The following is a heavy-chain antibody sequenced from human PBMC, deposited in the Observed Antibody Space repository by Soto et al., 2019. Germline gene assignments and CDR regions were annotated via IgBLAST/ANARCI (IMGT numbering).Heavy chain of an antibody. J-gene: IGHJ4*02. D-gene: IGHD3-10*01. CDR2: MSGSGGST. CDR3: MNLYSYGSGSYYK. V-gene: IGHV3-23*01. CDR1: GFTFSTYA. Sequence: VQLLESGGGLVQPGGSLRLSCAASGFTFSTYAMSWVRQAPGKGLEWVSGMSGSGGSTYYADSVKGRFTISRDISKNTLYLQMNSLRAEDTAVYYCMNLYSYGSGSYYKWGQGTLVTVSS.